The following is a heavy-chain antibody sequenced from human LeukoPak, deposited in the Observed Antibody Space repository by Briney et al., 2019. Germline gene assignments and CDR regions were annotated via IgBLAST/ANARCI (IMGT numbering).Heavy chain of an antibody. D-gene: IGHD4-23*01. CDR2: ISSGSTYT. CDR3: ARGAYGGDYFDY. Sequence: GGSLRLSCEVSGFTFSDHYMSWIRRAPGKRLEWVSYISSGSTYTNYADSVEGRFTISRDNAKSSLYLQMNSLRAEDTAVYYCARGAYGGDYFDYWGQGTLVTVSS. CDR1: GFTFSDHY. V-gene: IGHV3-11*05. J-gene: IGHJ4*02.